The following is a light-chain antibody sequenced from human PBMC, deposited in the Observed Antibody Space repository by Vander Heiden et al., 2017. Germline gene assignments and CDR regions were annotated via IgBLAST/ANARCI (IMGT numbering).Light chain of an antibody. Sequence: QSVLTQPPSVSGAPGPRVTISCTGSSSNIGAGYEVNWYHQPPGTAPKLLIYGNTNRPSGVPDRFSASKSGNTASLTISGLRAEDESDYYCSSFTTSTTFVFGGGTRLTVL. CDR2: GNT. CDR1: SSNIGAGYE. J-gene: IGLJ2*01. V-gene: IGLV1-40*01. CDR3: SSFTTSTTFV.